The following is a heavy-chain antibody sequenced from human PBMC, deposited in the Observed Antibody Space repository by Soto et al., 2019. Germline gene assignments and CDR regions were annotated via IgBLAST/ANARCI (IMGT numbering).Heavy chain of an antibody. J-gene: IGHJ5*02. CDR1: GGSISSGDYY. CDR3: ARERVVPAAYQGFDP. V-gene: IGHV4-30-4*01. Sequence: TLSLTCTVSGGSISSGDYYWSWIRQPPGKGLEWIGYIYYSGSTYYNPSLKSRVTISVDTSKNQFSLKLSSVTAADTAVYYCARERVVPAAYQGFDPWGQGTLVTVSS. D-gene: IGHD2-2*01. CDR2: IYYSGST.